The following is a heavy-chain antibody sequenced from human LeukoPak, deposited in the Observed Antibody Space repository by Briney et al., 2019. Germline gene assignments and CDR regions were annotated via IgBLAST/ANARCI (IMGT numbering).Heavy chain of an antibody. CDR3: ARGIEGTTNFDY. CDR2: IKQDGSDK. D-gene: IGHD1-7*01. CDR1: GFTFSNNW. Sequence: GGSLRLSCAVSGFTFSNNWMNWVRQAPGKGLEWVANIKQDGSDKNYVDSVKGRFTISRDNAKNSLYLQMNGLRAGDTAVYYCARGIEGTTNFDYWGQGTLVTVSS. V-gene: IGHV3-7*01. J-gene: IGHJ4*02.